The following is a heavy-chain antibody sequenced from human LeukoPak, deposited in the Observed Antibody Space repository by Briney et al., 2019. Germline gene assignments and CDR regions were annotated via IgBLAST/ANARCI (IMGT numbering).Heavy chain of an antibody. J-gene: IGHJ4*02. V-gene: IGHV3-30-3*01. CDR2: ISYDGNNK. Sequence: GRSLRLSCAASGFTFSSYAMHWVRQAPGKGLECVAVISYDGNNKDYTDSVKGRFTISRDNSNNTLYLQMNSLTFEDTAVYYCVRDGVGAPPFDYWGQGVLVTVSS. CDR1: GFTFSSYA. D-gene: IGHD1-26*01. CDR3: VRDGVGAPPFDY.